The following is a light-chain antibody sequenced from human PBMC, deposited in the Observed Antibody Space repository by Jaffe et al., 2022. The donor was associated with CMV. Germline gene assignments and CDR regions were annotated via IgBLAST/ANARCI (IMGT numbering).Light chain of an antibody. Sequence: QSVLTQPPSASGTPGQRVTISCSGSSANIGSNTVNWYQQLPGTAPKLLMFSSNQRPSGVPDRFSGSRSGTSASLAISGLQSEDEADYYCAAWDDSLNGPVIGGGTKLTVL. CDR1: SANIGSNT. CDR2: SSN. J-gene: IGLJ3*02. V-gene: IGLV1-44*01. CDR3: AAWDDSLNGPV.